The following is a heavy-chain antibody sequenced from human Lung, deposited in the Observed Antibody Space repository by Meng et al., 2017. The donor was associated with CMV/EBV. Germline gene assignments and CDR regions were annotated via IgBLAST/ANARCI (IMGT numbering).Heavy chain of an antibody. CDR3: ATRGYHYVDHY. J-gene: IGHJ4*02. D-gene: IGHD4-17*01. CDR2: MYHSGST. Sequence: QVQLQESGPGLVKPSGTLSLTCAVSGGSITNWWSWVRQPPGKGLEWIGDMYHSGSTNYNPSLKSRVTMSIDKSKNQFFLNLNSVTAADTAMYYCATRGYHYVDHYWGQGTLVTVSS. V-gene: IGHV4-4*02. CDR1: GGSITNW.